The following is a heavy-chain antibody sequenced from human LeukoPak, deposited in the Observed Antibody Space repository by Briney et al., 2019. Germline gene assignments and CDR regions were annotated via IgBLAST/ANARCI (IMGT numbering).Heavy chain of an antibody. CDR3: ATGTHTPLWY. J-gene: IGHJ4*02. Sequence: PSETLSLTCTVSGGSISSYYWSWIRQPPGKGLEWIGYIYYSGSTNYNPSLKSRVTISVDTSKNQFSLKPSSVTAADTAVYYCATGTHTPLWYWGQGTLVTVSS. D-gene: IGHD1-7*01. V-gene: IGHV4-59*12. CDR2: IYYSGST. CDR1: GGSISSYY.